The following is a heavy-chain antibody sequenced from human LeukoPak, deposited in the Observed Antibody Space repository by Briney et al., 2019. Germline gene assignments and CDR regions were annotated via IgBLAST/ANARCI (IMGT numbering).Heavy chain of an antibody. V-gene: IGHV1-3*01. Sequence: GATVKVCCKASGYTFTSYAMHWVRQAPGQRLEWMGWINAGNGNTKYSQKFQGRVTITRDTSASTAYMELSSLRSEDTAVYYCARDRWWEPTDFSFDYWGQGTLVTVSS. CDR1: GYTFTSYA. CDR2: INAGNGNT. CDR3: ARDRWWEPTDFSFDY. J-gene: IGHJ4*02. D-gene: IGHD1-26*01.